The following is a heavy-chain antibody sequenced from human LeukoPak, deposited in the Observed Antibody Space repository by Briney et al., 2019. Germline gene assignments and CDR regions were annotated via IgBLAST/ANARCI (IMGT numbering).Heavy chain of an antibody. CDR2: IIPLSGTA. CDR3: ASRTADYGSGSHYGY. CDR1: GGTFNNYA. D-gene: IGHD3-10*01. V-gene: IGHV1-69*05. Sequence: ASVTVSCKPSGGTFNNYAISWVRQAPGQGLEWMGGIIPLSGTANHAQKFQGRVTITTDESTSTDHMELSNLRSDDTAVYYCASRTADYGSGSHYGYWGQGTLVTVSS. J-gene: IGHJ4*02.